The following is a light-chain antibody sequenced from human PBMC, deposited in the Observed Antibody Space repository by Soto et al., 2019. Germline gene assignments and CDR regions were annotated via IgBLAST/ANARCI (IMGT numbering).Light chain of an antibody. J-gene: IGLJ2*01. CDR2: DVS. Sequence: QSALTQPASVSGSPGQSITISCTGTSSDVGAYNYVSWYQHHPGIAPKLMIYDVSNRPSKVSSRFSGSKSGNTASLTISGLQAEDEADYYCTSYTSSNTVLFGGGTKLTVL. CDR1: SSDVGAYNY. V-gene: IGLV2-14*03. CDR3: TSYTSSNTVL.